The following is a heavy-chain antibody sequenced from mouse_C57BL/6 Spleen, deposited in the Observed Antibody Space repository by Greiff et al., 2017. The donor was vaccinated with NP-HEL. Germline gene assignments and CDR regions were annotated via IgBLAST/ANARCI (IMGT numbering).Heavy chain of an antibody. J-gene: IGHJ3*01. V-gene: IGHV1-53*01. CDR1: GYTFTSYW. CDR2: INPSNGGT. D-gene: IGHD1-1*01. Sequence: QVHVKQPGTELVKPGASVKLSCKASGYTFTSYWMHWVKQRPGQGLEWIGNINPSNGGTNYNEKFKSKATLTVDKSSSTAYMQLSSLTSEDSAVYYCARLYGSSYDWFAYWGQGTLVTVSA. CDR3: ARLYGSSYDWFAY.